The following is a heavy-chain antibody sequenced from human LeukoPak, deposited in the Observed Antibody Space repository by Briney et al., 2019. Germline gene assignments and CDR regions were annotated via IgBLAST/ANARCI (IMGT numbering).Heavy chain of an antibody. D-gene: IGHD2-15*01. CDR3: AVVAATTEYYFDY. J-gene: IGHJ4*02. V-gene: IGHV1-69*13. Sequence: GASVKVSCKASGYTFTSYGISWVRQAPGQGLEWMGGIIPIFGTANYAQKFQGRVTITADESTSTAYMELSSLRSEDTAVYYCAVVAATTEYYFDYWGQGTLVTVSS. CDR2: IIPIFGTA. CDR1: GYTFTSYG.